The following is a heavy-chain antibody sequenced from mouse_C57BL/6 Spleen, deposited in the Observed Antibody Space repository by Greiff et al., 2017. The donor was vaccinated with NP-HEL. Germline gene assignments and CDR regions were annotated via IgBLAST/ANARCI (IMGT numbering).Heavy chain of an antibody. CDR3: ARSKGNPRGAMDY. CDR2: IYPGSGNT. Sequence: QVQLQQSGAELVRPGASVKLSCKASGYTFTDYYINWVKQRPGQGLEWIARIYPGSGNTYYNEKFKGKATLTAEKSSSTAYMQLSSLTSEDSAVYFCARSKGNPRGAMDYWGQGTSVTVSS. CDR1: GYTFTDYY. J-gene: IGHJ4*01. D-gene: IGHD2-1*01. V-gene: IGHV1-76*01.